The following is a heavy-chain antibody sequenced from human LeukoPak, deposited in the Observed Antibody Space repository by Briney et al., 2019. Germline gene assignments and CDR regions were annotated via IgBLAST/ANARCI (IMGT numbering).Heavy chain of an antibody. V-gene: IGHV3-74*01. D-gene: IGHD2-21*02. CDR3: AGCGGDCYSDAFDI. CDR1: GFTFSSYW. J-gene: IGHJ3*02. Sequence: GGSLRLSCAASGFTFSSYWMHWVRHAPGKGLVWVSRINSDGSSTTYADSVKGRFTISRDNAKNTLYVQMNSLRAEDTAMYYCAGCGGDCYSDAFDIWGQGTMVTVSS. CDR2: INSDGSST.